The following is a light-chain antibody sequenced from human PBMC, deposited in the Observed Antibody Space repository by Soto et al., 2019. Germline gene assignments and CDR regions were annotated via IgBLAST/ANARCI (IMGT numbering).Light chain of an antibody. CDR2: STS. J-gene: IGLJ2*01. CDR1: TGAVTSGYY. V-gene: IGLV7-43*01. CDR3: RLYDGGAQQHVV. Sequence: QAVVTQEPSLTVSPGGTVTLTCASSTGAVTSGYYPNWFQQKPGQAPRALMYSTSNKHSWTPARFSGSLLGDKAALTLSGVQPEDEAEYYCRLYDGGAQQHVVFGGGTKLTVL.